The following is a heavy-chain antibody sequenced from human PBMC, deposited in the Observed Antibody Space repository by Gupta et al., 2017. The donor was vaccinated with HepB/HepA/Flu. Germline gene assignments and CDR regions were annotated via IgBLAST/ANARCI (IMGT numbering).Heavy chain of an antibody. CDR3: VRRGTGDGLNF. V-gene: IGHV5-51*01. CDR1: GYSFTRYW. J-gene: IGHJ4*02. Sequence: EVQLVQSGAEVKKPGQSLKISCKASGYSFTRYWIGWVRQMPGKGLEWMGFIYPGDSSWRRSPSFQGQVTFSVDRSINTAYLQWSTLKASDTAMYYCVRRGTGDGLNFWGQGTLIIVSS. CDR2: IYPGDSSW. D-gene: IGHD1-1*01.